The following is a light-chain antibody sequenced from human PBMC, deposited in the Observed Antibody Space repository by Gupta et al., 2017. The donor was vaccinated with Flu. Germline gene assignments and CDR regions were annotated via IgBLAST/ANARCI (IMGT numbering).Light chain of an antibody. Sequence: FMLTQPHPVSESPGKTVTISCTRSSGSIASNYVQWYQQRPGRSPTTVIYEDNQRPSGGPDRFSGSIDSSSNSASLTISGLKNEDEADYYCQSYDSSNPWVFGGGTKLTVL. J-gene: IGLJ3*02. CDR2: EDN. V-gene: IGLV6-57*01. CDR3: QSYDSSNPWV. CDR1: SGSIASNY.